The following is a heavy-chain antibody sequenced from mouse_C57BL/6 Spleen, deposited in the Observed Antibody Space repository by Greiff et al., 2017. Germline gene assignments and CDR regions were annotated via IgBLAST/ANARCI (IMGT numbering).Heavy chain of an antibody. CDR3: ARRGYYGNYEAWFAY. Sequence: QVQLKQPGAELVRPGTSVKLSCKASGYTFTSYWMHWVKQRPGQGLEWIGVIDPSDSYTNYNQKFKGKATLTVDTSSSTAYMQLSSLTSEDSAVYYCARRGYYGNYEAWFAYWGQGTLVTVSA. V-gene: IGHV1-59*01. D-gene: IGHD2-1*01. J-gene: IGHJ3*01. CDR1: GYTFTSYW. CDR2: IDPSDSYT.